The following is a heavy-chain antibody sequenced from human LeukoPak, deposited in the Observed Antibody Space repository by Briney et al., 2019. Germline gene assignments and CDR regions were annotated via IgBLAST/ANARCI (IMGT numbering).Heavy chain of an antibody. D-gene: IGHD6-6*01. CDR3: ARDRSSIAALDY. Sequence: PSETLSLTCAVYGGSFSGYYWSWVRQPPGKGLEWIGEINHSGSTNYNPSLKSRVTISVDTSKNQFSLKLSSVTAADTAVYYCARDRSSIAALDYWGQGTLVTVSS. CDR1: GGSFSGYY. V-gene: IGHV4-34*01. J-gene: IGHJ4*02. CDR2: INHSGST.